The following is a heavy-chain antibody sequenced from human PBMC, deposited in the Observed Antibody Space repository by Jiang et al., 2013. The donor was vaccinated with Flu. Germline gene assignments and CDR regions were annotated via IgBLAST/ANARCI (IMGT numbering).Heavy chain of an antibody. CDR1: GGSISSYY. Sequence: GPGLVKPSETLSLTCTVSGGSISSYYWSWIRQPPGKGLEWIGYIYYSGSTNYNPSLKSRVTISVDTSKNQFSLKLSSVTAADTAVYYCARHYYDSSGIGIFDYWGQGTLVTVSS. D-gene: IGHD3-22*01. CDR2: IYYSGST. V-gene: IGHV4-59*08. CDR3: ARHYYDSSGIGIFDY. J-gene: IGHJ4*02.